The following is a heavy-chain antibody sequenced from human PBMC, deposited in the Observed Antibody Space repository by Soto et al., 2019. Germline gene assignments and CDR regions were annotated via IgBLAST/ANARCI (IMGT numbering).Heavy chain of an antibody. Sequence: SVKVSCKASGGPFISYAIIWGRQAPGQGLEWMGGIIPIFGTANYAQKFQGRVTITADESTSTAYMELSSLRSGDTAVYYCANHKPGTSWFDPWGQGTLVTVSS. D-gene: IGHD2-2*01. J-gene: IGHJ5*02. CDR1: GGPFISYA. CDR2: IIPIFGTA. CDR3: ANHKPGTSWFDP. V-gene: IGHV1-69*13.